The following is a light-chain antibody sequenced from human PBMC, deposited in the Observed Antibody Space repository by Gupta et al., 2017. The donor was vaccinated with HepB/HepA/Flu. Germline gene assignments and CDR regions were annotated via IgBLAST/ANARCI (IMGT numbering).Light chain of an antibody. Sequence: DIQMTQSPSTLSASVGDRFIIACRASQNVGRWLAWYQQKPGKAPKLLIHKASTLESGVPSRFSGSGSGTEFTLTISSLQPDDFATYYCQQYNSYLYTFGQGTKLEIK. V-gene: IGKV1-5*03. CDR3: QQYNSYLYT. CDR1: QNVGRW. J-gene: IGKJ2*01. CDR2: KAS.